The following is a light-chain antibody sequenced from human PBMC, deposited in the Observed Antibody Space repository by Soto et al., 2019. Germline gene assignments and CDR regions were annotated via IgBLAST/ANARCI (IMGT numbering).Light chain of an antibody. CDR3: QQYGSSPIT. CDR2: GAS. Sequence: EIVLTQSPGTLSLSPGERATLSCRASQSVSSSYLAWYQQKPGQAPRLLIYGASSRATGIPDRFSGSGSGTDLTLSSSRLEPEDFAVYYSQQYGSSPITFGQGTRLEMK. CDR1: QSVSSSY. V-gene: IGKV3-20*01. J-gene: IGKJ5*01.